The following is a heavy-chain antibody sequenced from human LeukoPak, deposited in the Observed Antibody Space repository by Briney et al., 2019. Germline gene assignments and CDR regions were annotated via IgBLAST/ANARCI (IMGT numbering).Heavy chain of an antibody. Sequence: GASVKVSCKASGYTFTSYGISWVRQAAGQGLEWMGWISAYNGNTNYAQKLQGRVTMTTDTSTSTAYMELRSLRSDDTAVYYCARVGDTYYDILTGYYINDYWGQGTLVTVSS. CDR2: ISAYNGNT. J-gene: IGHJ4*02. CDR1: GYTFTSYG. D-gene: IGHD3-9*01. V-gene: IGHV1-18*01. CDR3: ARVGDTYYDILTGYYINDY.